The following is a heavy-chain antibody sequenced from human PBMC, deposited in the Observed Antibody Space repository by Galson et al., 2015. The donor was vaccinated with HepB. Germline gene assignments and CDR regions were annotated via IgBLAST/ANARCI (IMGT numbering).Heavy chain of an antibody. CDR1: GFTVSNNY. D-gene: IGHD2-8*01. CDR2: VYSGDTT. V-gene: IGHV3-53*01. CDR3: ARFNGAKAGVDY. Sequence: SLRLSCAVSGFTVSNNYMSWVRQAPGKGLEWVSIVYSGDTTHYADSVKGRFTISRDNSKNTLYLQMNSLRAEDTAVYYCARFNGAKAGVDYWGQGTLVTVSS. J-gene: IGHJ4*02.